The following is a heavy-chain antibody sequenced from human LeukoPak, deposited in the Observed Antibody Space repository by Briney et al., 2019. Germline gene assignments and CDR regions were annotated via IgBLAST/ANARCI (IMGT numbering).Heavy chain of an antibody. V-gene: IGHV1-2*02. Sequence: ASVKVSCKASGYIFTGYYMHWVRPAPGQGLEWMGWINPNSGGTNYAQKFQGRVTMTRDTSISTAYMELSRLRSDDTAVYYCARVRRYSSSTRDFDYWGQGTLVTVSS. J-gene: IGHJ4*02. CDR3: ARVRRYSSSTRDFDY. D-gene: IGHD6-6*01. CDR2: INPNSGGT. CDR1: GYIFTGYY.